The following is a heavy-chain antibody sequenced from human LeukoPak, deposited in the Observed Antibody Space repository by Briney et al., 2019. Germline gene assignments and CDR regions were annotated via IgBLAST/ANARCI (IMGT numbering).Heavy chain of an antibody. CDR2: VYYSGTT. Sequence: SETLSLTCTVSGGSISSTTYYWGWIRQPPGKELEWIGSVYYSGTTYYNPSLKSRVTISVDTSKNQFSLKLSSVTAADTAVYYCARGHLWFGELLYPHAFDIWGQGTMVTVSS. CDR3: ARGHLWFGELLYPHAFDI. V-gene: IGHV4-39*07. J-gene: IGHJ3*02. CDR1: GGSISSTTYY. D-gene: IGHD3-10*01.